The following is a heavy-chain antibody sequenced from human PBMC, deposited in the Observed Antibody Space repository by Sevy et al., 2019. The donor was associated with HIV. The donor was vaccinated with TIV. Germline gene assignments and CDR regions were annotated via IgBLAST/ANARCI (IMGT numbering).Heavy chain of an antibody. CDR2: IGTLLDT. D-gene: IGHD6-13*01. CDR1: GFTFSTYD. V-gene: IGHV3-13*01. J-gene: IGHJ3*01. Sequence: GGSLRLSCAASGFTFSTYDMHWVRQVAGEGLEWVSGIGTLLDTYYAASVKGRFIISRDNAKNSLLLQMNSPRAGDTAIYYCARACTAAGYKSGPIDAFDVWGQGTVVTVSS. CDR3: ARACTAAGYKSGPIDAFDV.